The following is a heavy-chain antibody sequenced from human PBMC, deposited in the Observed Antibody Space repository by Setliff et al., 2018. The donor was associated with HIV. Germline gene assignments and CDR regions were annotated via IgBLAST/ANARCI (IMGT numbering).Heavy chain of an antibody. V-gene: IGHV4-39*07. Sequence: SETLSLTCTVSGDSISTTTYYWGWIRQPPGKGLEWIGHIYYSGSTYYNPSLKGRVTISVDTPRNQFSLKLSAVTAADPAVYYCAREGGGFSDTVTTRYYYYYMDVWGKGTTVTVSS. J-gene: IGHJ6*03. CDR3: AREGGGFSDTVTTRYYYYYMDV. CDR1: GDSISTTTYY. D-gene: IGHD4-17*01. CDR2: IYYSGST.